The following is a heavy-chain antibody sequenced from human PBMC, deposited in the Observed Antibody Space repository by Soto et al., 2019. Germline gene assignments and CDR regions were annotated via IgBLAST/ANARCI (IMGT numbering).Heavy chain of an antibody. V-gene: IGHV3-23*01. CDR1: GFTFSNYA. J-gene: IGHJ4*02. CDR3: AERWNGRLDY. Sequence: DVQLLDSGGGLVQPGRSLRLSCAASGFTFSNYAMSWVRQAPGKGLEWVSTIRASGVTTFYADSARGRFTISRDNSMKTLSSQMNSPPADETTVYYCAERWNGRLDYWGQGTLVTVSS. CDR2: IRASGVTT. D-gene: IGHD1-26*01.